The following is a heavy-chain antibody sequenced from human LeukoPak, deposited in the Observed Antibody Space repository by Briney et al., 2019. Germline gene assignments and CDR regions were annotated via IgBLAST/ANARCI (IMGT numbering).Heavy chain of an antibody. Sequence: GGSLRLSCAASGFTFSGFAMTWVRQAPGKGLEWVSSIGSDSKTHYSESVKGRFAISRDNSKSTLFLQMNSLRAEDTAVYYCARGALIYYYDSSGYSNWFDPWGQGTLVTVSS. CDR2: IGSDSKT. CDR1: GFTFSGFA. CDR3: ARGALIYYYDSSGYSNWFDP. V-gene: IGHV3-23*01. J-gene: IGHJ5*02. D-gene: IGHD3-22*01.